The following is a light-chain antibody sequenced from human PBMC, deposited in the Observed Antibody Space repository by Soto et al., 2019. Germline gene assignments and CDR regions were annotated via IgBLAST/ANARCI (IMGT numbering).Light chain of an antibody. CDR1: QSVSGNN. CDR3: QQRSNWPPWT. CDR2: GES. V-gene: IGKV3D-20*02. J-gene: IGKJ1*01. Sequence: VLTQSPGTLSVSPGERATLSCRAGQSVSGNNLALYQQKPGLPPRLLIYGESSRASGVPDRFSGSGSGTNFTLTINRLEPEDFAVYYCQQRSNWPPWTFGQGTKVDIK.